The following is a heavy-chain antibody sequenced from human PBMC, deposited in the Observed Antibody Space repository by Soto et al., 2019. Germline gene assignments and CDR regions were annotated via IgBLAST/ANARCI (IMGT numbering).Heavy chain of an antibody. Sequence: QVQVVQSGAEVKKPGASVRVSCKASGYTFSTYGMHWVRQAPGQSLEWMGWLNGGTGQTRYSQRFQDRVILTSDTSASTGYMELRSLRSEDTAVYYCARGKGMEENYFYYGMDIWGQGTTVTVSS. CDR1: GYTFSTYG. V-gene: IGHV1-3*01. CDR3: ARGKGMEENYFYYGMDI. CDR2: LNGGTGQT. J-gene: IGHJ6*02. D-gene: IGHD3-10*01.